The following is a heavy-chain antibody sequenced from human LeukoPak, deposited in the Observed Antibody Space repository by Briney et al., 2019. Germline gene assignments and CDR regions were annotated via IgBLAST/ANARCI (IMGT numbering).Heavy chain of an antibody. J-gene: IGHJ6*03. CDR3: AKNGDRGAFCSGGTCYPYYYYYMDV. CDR2: IRYDGSNN. CDR1: GFTFSSFG. Sequence: GGSLRLSCATTGFTFSSFGMHWVRQAPGKGLECVAFIRYDGSNNYYADSVKGRFTISRDNSKNTLFLQINSLRAEDTAVYYCAKNGDRGAFCSGGTCYPYYYYYMDVWGKGTTVTISS. V-gene: IGHV3-30*02. D-gene: IGHD2-15*01.